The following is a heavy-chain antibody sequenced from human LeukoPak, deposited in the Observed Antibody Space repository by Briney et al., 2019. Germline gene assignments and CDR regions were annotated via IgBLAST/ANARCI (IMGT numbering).Heavy chain of an antibody. J-gene: IGHJ5*02. V-gene: IGHV3-23*01. CDR3: AKDWGVVPAAIRCTRGVDP. Sequence: GGSLRLSCAASGFTFSSYAMTWVRQAPGKGLEWVSAISGSGGSTYYADSVKGRFTISRDNSKNPLYLQMNSLRAEDTAVYYCAKDWGVVPAAIRCTRGVDPWGQGTLVTVSS. CDR1: GFTFSSYA. CDR2: ISGSGGST. D-gene: IGHD2-2*02.